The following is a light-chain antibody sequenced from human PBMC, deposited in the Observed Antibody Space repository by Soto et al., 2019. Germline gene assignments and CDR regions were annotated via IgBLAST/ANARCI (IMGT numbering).Light chain of an antibody. Sequence: EIVLTQSPDTLSLSPGERATISCRASQSIGNNYLAWYQQKPGQAPRLLIYDASSRATGIPDRFTGSGSGADFALTISSLQSEDFALYYCQQYNNWPLYTFGQGTKLEIK. CDR1: QSIGNNY. CDR2: DAS. J-gene: IGKJ2*01. V-gene: IGKV3D-20*02. CDR3: QQYNNWPLYT.